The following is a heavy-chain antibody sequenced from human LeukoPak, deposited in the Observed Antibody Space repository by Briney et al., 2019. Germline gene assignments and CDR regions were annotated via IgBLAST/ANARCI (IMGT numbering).Heavy chain of an antibody. CDR3: AIPQSGSYYNPFDY. CDR2: INHSGST. V-gene: IGHV4-34*01. Sequence: SETLSLTCAVYGGSFSGYYWSWIRQPPGKGLEWIGEINHSGSTNYNPSLKSRVTISVDTSKNQFSLKLSSVTAADTAVYYCAIPQSGSYYNPFDYWGQGTLVTVSS. D-gene: IGHD1-26*01. CDR1: GGSFSGYY. J-gene: IGHJ4*02.